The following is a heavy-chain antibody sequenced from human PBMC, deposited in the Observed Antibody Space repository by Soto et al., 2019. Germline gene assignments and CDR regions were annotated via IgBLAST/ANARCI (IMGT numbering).Heavy chain of an antibody. CDR3: ARPLYDFWSRYSDVYYYYMDV. V-gene: IGHV1-18*01. Sequence: QVQLVQSGAEVKKPGASVKVSCKASGYTFTSYGISWVRQAPGQGLEWMGWISAYNGNTNYAQKLQGRVTMTTDTTTSTAYMELRSLRYVGTAVYYCARPLYDFWSRYSDVYYYYMDVWGKGTTVTVSS. J-gene: IGHJ6*03. CDR1: GYTFTSYG. D-gene: IGHD3-3*01. CDR2: ISAYNGNT.